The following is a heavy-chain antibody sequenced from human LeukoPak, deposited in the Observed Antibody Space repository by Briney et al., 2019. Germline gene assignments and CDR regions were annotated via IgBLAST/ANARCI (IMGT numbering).Heavy chain of an antibody. CDR3: ARDPDSTGWPYFDY. D-gene: IGHD6-19*01. J-gene: IGHJ4*02. CDR1: GFTFSSYG. CDR2: ISSSSVYI. Sequence: PGGSLRLSCAASGFTFSSYGMHWVRQAPGKGLEWVSSISSSSVYIHYADSVKGRFTISRDNAKNSLFLQMNSLRAEDTAVYYCARDPDSTGWPYFDYWGPGTLVTVSS. V-gene: IGHV3-21*01.